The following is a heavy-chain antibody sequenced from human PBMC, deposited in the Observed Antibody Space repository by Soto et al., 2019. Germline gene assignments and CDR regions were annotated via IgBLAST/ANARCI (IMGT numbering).Heavy chain of an antibody. CDR2: ISGSGDFT. V-gene: IGHV3-23*01. CDR1: GFPFSSYA. J-gene: IGHJ6*02. CDR3: AKGRSYYYYYGVDV. Sequence: GGSLRLSCAASGFPFSSYAMSWVRQAPGKGLEWVSVISGSGDFTFYADSVKGRFTISRDNSKSTLYLQMNSLRAEDTALYYCAKGRSYYYYYGVDVWGQGTTVTVSS.